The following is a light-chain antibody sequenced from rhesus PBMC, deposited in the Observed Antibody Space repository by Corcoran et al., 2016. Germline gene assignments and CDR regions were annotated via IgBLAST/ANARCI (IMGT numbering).Light chain of an antibody. CDR3: LQESDWSYS. V-gene: IGKV3-17*02. J-gene: IGKJ2*01. CDR1: QSVSIR. Sequence: EIVLTQSPVTLSLSPGERATLSCRASQSVSIRLAWYQQKPWQAPRLLIYGESSRVTGIPDRFSGSGSGTDFTLTISSLEPEDVAVYFCLQESDWSYSFGQGTKVEIK. CDR2: GES.